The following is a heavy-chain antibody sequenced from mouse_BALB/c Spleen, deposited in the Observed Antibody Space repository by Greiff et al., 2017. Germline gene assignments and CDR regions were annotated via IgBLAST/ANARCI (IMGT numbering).Heavy chain of an antibody. V-gene: IGHV1-5*01. CDR1: GYSFTSYW. J-gene: IGHJ3*01. CDR3: TRGGIYYDYDVAY. CDR2: IYPGNSDT. Sequence: EVQLQQSGTVLARPGASVKMSCKASGYSFTSYWMHWVKQRPGQGLEWIGAIYPGNSDTSYNQKFKGKAKLTAVTSASTAYMELSSLTNEDSAVYYCTRGGIYYDYDVAYWGQGTLVTVSA. D-gene: IGHD2-4*01.